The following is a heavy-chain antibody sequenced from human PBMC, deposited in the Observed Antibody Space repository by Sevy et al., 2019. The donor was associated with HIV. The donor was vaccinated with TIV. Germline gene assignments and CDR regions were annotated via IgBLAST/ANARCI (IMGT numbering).Heavy chain of an antibody. J-gene: IGHJ5*02. V-gene: IGHV1-69*13. CDR1: GGTFSSYA. CDR2: IIPIFGTA. Sequence: ASVKVSCKASGGTFSSYAISWVRQAPGQGLEWMGGIIPIFGTANYAQKFQGRVTITADESTSTAYMELSSLRSEDTAVYYCASHAVAGTPNWFDPWGQGTLVTVSS. CDR3: ASHAVAGTPNWFDP. D-gene: IGHD6-13*01.